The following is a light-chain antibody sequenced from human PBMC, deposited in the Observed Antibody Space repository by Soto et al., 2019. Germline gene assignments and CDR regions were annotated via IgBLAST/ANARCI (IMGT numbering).Light chain of an antibody. Sequence: EIVLTQSPGTLSLSPGERATLSCRASKSVTSRYLAWYQQKPGQAPRLLIYGASSRAPGIPDRFSGSGSGTDFTLTISRLEPEDFAVYYCQQYGSSPLTFGGGTKVEIK. J-gene: IGKJ4*01. CDR2: GAS. V-gene: IGKV3-20*01. CDR1: KSVTSRY. CDR3: QQYGSSPLT.